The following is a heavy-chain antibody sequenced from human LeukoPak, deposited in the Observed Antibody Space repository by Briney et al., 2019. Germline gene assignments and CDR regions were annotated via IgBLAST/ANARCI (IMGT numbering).Heavy chain of an antibody. CDR1: GYTFTAYS. Sequence: GASVKVSCKASGYTFTAYSIHWVRQAPGQGLEWMGWINPNSCGAKYAQKFQGRVTMTRDTSISTAYMELSRLRSDDTAVYYCARVKPAANWGQGTLVTVSS. J-gene: IGHJ4*02. V-gene: IGHV1-2*02. D-gene: IGHD2-2*01. CDR2: INPNSCGA. CDR3: ARVKPAAN.